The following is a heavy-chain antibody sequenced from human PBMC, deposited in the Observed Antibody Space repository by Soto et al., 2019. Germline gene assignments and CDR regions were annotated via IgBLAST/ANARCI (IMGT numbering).Heavy chain of an antibody. V-gene: IGHV1-69*02. Sequence: QVQLVQSGAEVKKPGSSVKVSCKASGGSFSSYIVSWVRQAPGQGLEWMGRIIPVLGVEYYAQKFLGRVTITAEXXTXTXXMELSRLRSEDTAVYYCARCPDPVSAAPSYDGMDVWGLGTTVTVS. D-gene: IGHD6-19*01. CDR1: GGSFSSYI. CDR3: ARCPDPVSAAPSYDGMDV. CDR2: IIPVLGVE. J-gene: IGHJ6*02.